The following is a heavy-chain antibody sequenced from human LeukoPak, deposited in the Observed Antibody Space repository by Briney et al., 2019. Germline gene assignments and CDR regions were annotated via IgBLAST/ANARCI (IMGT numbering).Heavy chain of an antibody. CDR2: IYYSGGT. Sequence: SETLSLTCTVSGGSISSYYWSWIRQPPGKGLEWIGYIYYSGGTNYNPPLKSRVTISVDTSKNQFSLKLSSVTAADTAVYYCARDRFGDSHFDYWGQGTLVTVSS. CDR3: ARDRFGDSHFDY. CDR1: GGSISSYY. V-gene: IGHV4-59*01. D-gene: IGHD3-10*01. J-gene: IGHJ4*02.